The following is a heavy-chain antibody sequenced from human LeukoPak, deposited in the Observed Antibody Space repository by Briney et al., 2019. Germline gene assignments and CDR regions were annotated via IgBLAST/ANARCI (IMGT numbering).Heavy chain of an antibody. D-gene: IGHD3-16*01. CDR2: IYYSGST. CDR3: ARHPGGPLDY. V-gene: IGHV4-59*08. CDR1: GGSISSYY. Sequence: SETLSLTCTVSGGSISSYYWSRIRQPPGKGLEWIGYIYYSGSTNYNPSLKSRVTISVDTSKNQFSLKLSSVTAADTAVYYCARHPGGPLDYWGQGTLVTVSS. J-gene: IGHJ4*02.